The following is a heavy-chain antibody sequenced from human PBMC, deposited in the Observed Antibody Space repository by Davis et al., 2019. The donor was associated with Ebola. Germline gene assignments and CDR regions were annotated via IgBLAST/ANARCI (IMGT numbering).Heavy chain of an antibody. CDR2: MNPNSGST. V-gene: IGHV1-2*02. Sequence: ASVQVSCKASGYTFRNYYIHWVRQATGQGLEWMGWMNPNSGSTDYTQKFQGRVTMTRDTSISTAYMELSRLRSDDPAVYYCGRARIVVVRGYYYYYGMDVWGKGTTVTVSS. D-gene: IGHD3-22*01. CDR1: GYTFRNYY. CDR3: GRARIVVVRGYYYYYGMDV. J-gene: IGHJ6*04.